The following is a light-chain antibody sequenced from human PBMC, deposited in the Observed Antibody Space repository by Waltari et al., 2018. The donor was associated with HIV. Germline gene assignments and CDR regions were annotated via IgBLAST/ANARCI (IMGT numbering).Light chain of an antibody. CDR1: NIERKT. CDR3: QVWDSSSDHAV. CDR2: DDS. V-gene: IGLV3-21*02. Sequence: SYVLTQPHSVSVAPGQTARITCGGNNIERKTVHWSHHSPAQAPVLGVYDDSARHSGIPERFSGSNSGNTATLTISRVEAGDEADYYCQVWDSSSDHAVFGGGTQLTVL. J-gene: IGLJ7*01.